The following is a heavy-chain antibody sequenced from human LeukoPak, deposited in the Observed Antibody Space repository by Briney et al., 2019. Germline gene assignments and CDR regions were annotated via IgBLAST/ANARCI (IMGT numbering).Heavy chain of an antibody. J-gene: IGHJ4*02. CDR2: INPSGGST. D-gene: IGHD6-19*01. V-gene: IGHV1-46*01. Sequence: ASVKVSCKASGDTLSGYYMHWVRQAPGQGLEWMGIINPSGGSTSYAQKFQGRVTMTTDTSTSTAYMELRSLRSDDTAVYYCAKDDQWLVDYWGQGTLVTVSS. CDR3: AKDDQWLVDY. CDR1: GDTLSGYY.